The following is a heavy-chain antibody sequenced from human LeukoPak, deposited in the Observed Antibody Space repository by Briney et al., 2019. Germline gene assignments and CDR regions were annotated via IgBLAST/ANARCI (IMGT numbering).Heavy chain of an antibody. CDR3: ARDVLPKVPARAFDI. CDR1: GFTFSSYS. CDR2: ISSSSSYI. Sequence: GGSLRLSCAASGFTFSSYSMNWVRQAPRKGLEWVSSISSSSSYIYYADSVKGRFTISRDNAKNSLYLQMNSLRAEDTAVYYCARDVLPKVPARAFDIWGQGTMVTVSS. D-gene: IGHD6-6*01. V-gene: IGHV3-21*01. J-gene: IGHJ3*02.